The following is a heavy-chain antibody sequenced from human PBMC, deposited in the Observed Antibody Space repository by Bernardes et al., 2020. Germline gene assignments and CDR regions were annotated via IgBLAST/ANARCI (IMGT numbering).Heavy chain of an antibody. J-gene: IGHJ3*02. CDR3: ARSTVTTSFDAFDI. V-gene: IGHV4-39*01. Sequence: SETLSLTCSVSGGSISSSSYYWGWLRQPPGKGLEWIGSIYYSGSTYYNPSLKSRVTISVDTSKNQFSLRLSSVTAADTAVYYCARSTVTTSFDAFDIWGQGTMVTVSS. CDR2: IYYSGST. CDR1: GGSISSSSYY. D-gene: IGHD4-17*01.